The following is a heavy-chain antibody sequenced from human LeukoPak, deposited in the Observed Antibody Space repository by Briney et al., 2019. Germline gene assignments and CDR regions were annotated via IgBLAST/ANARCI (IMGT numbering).Heavy chain of an antibody. Sequence: GGSLRLSCAASGFTFSSYWMHWVRQAPGKGLVWVSRINSDGSSTTYADSVKGRFTISRDNAKNTLYLQMSSLRAEDTAVYYCARAPYYYDTSGFLIWGQGTMVTVSS. V-gene: IGHV3-74*01. CDR3: ARAPYYYDTSGFLI. D-gene: IGHD3-22*01. CDR1: GFTFSSYW. CDR2: INSDGSST. J-gene: IGHJ3*02.